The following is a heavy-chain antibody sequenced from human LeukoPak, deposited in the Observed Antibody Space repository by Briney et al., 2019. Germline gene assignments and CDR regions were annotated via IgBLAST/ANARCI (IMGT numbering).Heavy chain of an antibody. CDR2: INHSGST. D-gene: IGHD3-3*01. J-gene: IGHJ6*04. CDR3: ARADFWSGYYSPLDV. V-gene: IGHV4-34*01. Sequence: NSSETLSLTCAVYGGSFSGYYWSWIRKPPGKGLEWIGEINHSGSTNYNPSLKSRVSISVDTSKNQFSLKLSSVTAADTAVYYCARADFWSGYYSPLDVWGKGTTVTVSS. CDR1: GGSFSGYY.